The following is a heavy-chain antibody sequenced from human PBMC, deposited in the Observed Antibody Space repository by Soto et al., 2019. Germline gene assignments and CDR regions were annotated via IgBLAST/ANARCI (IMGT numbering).Heavy chain of an antibody. CDR3: ARMWVAAASKTGPDY. CDR1: GGTFSSYA. V-gene: IGHV1-69*01. CDR2: IIPIFGTA. D-gene: IGHD6-13*01. Sequence: VQLVQSGAEVKKPGSSVKVSCKASGGTFSSYAISWVRQAPGEGLEWMGGIIPIFGTANYAQKFQGRVTITADESTSTDYMELSSLRSEDTAVYYCARMWVAAASKTGPDYWGQGTLVTVSS. J-gene: IGHJ4*02.